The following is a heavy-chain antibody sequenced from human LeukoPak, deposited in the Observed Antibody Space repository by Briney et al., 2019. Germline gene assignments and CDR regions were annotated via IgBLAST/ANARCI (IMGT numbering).Heavy chain of an antibody. CDR1: GFTFSSYA. D-gene: IGHD6-13*01. J-gene: IGHJ4*02. V-gene: IGHV3-23*01. Sequence: PGGSLRLSCAASGFTFSSYAMSWVRQAPGKGLEWVSAITGSGTSTYYADSVRGRFAISRDNSKNTLYLQMNSLRAEDTAVYYCAKDLDIAAAHWGQGTLVTVSS. CDR2: ITGSGTST. CDR3: AKDLDIAAAH.